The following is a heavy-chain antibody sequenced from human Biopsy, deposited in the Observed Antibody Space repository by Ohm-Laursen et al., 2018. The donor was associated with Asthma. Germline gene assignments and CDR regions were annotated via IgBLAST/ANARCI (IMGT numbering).Heavy chain of an antibody. D-gene: IGHD7-27*01. CDR1: GFSFSNFG. J-gene: IGHJ4*02. CDR3: ARDAPTGGYIDY. CDR2: ISFDGSNE. V-gene: IGHV3-30*03. Sequence: SSLRLSCAAPGFSFSNFGMHWVRQAPGKGLEWMAVISFDGSNEDYADSVKGRFTISRDNPRNSLYLQMNSLRAEDTAVYYCARDAPTGGYIDYWGLGTLVTVSS.